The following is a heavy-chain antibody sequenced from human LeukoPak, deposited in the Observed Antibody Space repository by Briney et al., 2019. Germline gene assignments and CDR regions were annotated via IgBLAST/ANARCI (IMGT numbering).Heavy chain of an antibody. CDR3: AGGSLVTTKYYYYYMDV. J-gene: IGHJ6*03. V-gene: IGHV1-2*02. Sequence: ASVKVSCXASGYTFTGYYMHWVRQARGQGLEWMGWINPNSGGTNYAQKFQGRVTMTRDTSISTAYMELSRLRSDDTAVYYCAGGSLVTTKYYYYYMDVWGKGTTVTVSS. D-gene: IGHD4-17*01. CDR1: GYTFTGYY. CDR2: INPNSGGT.